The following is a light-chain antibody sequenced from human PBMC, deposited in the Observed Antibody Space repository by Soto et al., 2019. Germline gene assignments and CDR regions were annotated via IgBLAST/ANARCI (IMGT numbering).Light chain of an antibody. CDR1: QSVISY. J-gene: IGKJ2*01. Sequence: DIQMTQSPSSLSASVGDRVTITCRASQSVISYLNWYQQKPGKAPKLLIYGAYSLQSGVPSRFSGSGSGTDFTLTISSLQPEDFATYYCQQSSNTPYTFGQGTKVDIK. V-gene: IGKV1-39*01. CDR2: GAY. CDR3: QQSSNTPYT.